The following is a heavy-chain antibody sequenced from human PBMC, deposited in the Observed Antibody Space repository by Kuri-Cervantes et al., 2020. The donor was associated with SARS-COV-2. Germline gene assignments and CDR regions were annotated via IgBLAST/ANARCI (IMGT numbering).Heavy chain of an antibody. CDR2: IYSGGST. CDR3: ARGWITMIAGS. J-gene: IGHJ4*02. CDR1: GGSISSGGYY. V-gene: IGHV3-66*01. D-gene: IGHD3-22*01. Sequence: GGSLRLSCTVSGGSISSGGYYGGWIRQPPGKGLEWVSVIYSGGSTYYADSVKGRFTISRDNSKNTLYLQMNSLRAEDTAVYYCARGWITMIAGSWGQGTLVTVSS.